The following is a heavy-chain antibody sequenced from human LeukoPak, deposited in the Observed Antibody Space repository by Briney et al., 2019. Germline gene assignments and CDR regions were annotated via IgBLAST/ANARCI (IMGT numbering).Heavy chain of an antibody. CDR2: INPNSGGT. CDR3: ARGPRLLRGWFDP. V-gene: IGHV1-2*02. CDR1: GYTFTGYY. D-gene: IGHD2/OR15-2a*01. J-gene: IGHJ5*02. Sequence: GASVKVSCKASGYTFTGYYMHWVRQAPGQGLEWMGWINPNSGGTNYAQKFQGRVTMTRDMSISTAYMELSRLRSDGTAVYYCARGPRLLRGWFDPWGQGTLVTVSS.